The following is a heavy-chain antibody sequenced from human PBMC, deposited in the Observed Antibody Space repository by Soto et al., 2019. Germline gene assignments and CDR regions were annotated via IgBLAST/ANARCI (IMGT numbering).Heavy chain of an antibody. V-gene: IGHV3-21*01. CDR3: ARESVGEGLDY. D-gene: IGHD1-26*01. CDR2: ISSTTNYR. Sequence: GGSLRLSCAASGFTFSSYAMNWVRQAPGKGLEWVSSISSTTNYRYYADSVKARFTISRDDAKSSLYLQMSSLRAEDTAVYYCARESVGEGLDYWGPGTLVTVSS. CDR1: GFTFSSYA. J-gene: IGHJ4*02.